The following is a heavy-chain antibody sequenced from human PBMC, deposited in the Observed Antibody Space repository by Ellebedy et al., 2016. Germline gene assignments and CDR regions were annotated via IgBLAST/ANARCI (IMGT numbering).Heavy chain of an antibody. CDR3: AHRGEGSSGYYSWGY. J-gene: IGHJ4*02. D-gene: IGHD3-22*01. CDR2: IYWNDDK. Sequence: SGPTLVKPTQTLTLTCTFSGFSLSTSGVGVGWIRQPPGRALECLALIYWNDDKTYSPSLRSRLTITKDTSKNQVVLTMTNMDPVDTGTYYCAHRGEGSSGYYSWGYWGQGTLVTVSS. V-gene: IGHV2-5*01. CDR1: GFSLSTSGVG.